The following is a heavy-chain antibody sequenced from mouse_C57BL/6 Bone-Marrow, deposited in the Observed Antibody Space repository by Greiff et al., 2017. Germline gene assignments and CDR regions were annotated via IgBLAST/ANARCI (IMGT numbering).Heavy chain of an antibody. Sequence: VKLMESGGGLVQPGGSLKLSCAASGFTFSDYGMAWVRQAPRKGPEWVAFISNLAYSIYYADTVTGRFTIARENAKNTLYLEMSSLRSEDTAMYYCARTDYYGSSDYAMDYWGQGTSVTVSS. V-gene: IGHV5-15*01. J-gene: IGHJ4*01. CDR3: ARTDYYGSSDYAMDY. CDR1: GFTFSDYG. CDR2: ISNLAYSI. D-gene: IGHD1-1*01.